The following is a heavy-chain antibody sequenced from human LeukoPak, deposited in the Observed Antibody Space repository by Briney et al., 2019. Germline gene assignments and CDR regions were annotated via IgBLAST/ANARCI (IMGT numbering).Heavy chain of an antibody. J-gene: IGHJ5*02. D-gene: IGHD2-2*01. Sequence: GVSVKVSCKTSGYTFTSYGISWVRQAPGQGLEWMGWISAYNGNTNYAQKLQGRVTMTTDTSTSTAYMELRSLRSDDTAVYYCARGHCSSTSCYRWFDPWGQGTLVTVSS. CDR3: ARGHCSSTSCYRWFDP. CDR2: ISAYNGNT. V-gene: IGHV1-18*04. CDR1: GYTFTSYG.